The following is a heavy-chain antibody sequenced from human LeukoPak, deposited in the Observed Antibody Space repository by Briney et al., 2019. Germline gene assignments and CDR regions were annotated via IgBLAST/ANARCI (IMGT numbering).Heavy chain of an antibody. V-gene: IGHV1-69*06. CDR3: ARARYETRIWPKSRYDYYHYMDV. CDR1: GGTFSSYA. Sequence: SVKVSCKASGGTFSSYAISWVRQAPGQGLEWMGGIIPIFGTANYAQKFQGRVTITADKSTSTAYMELSSLRSEDMAVYYCARARYETRIWPKSRYDYYHYMDVWGKGTTVTVSS. D-gene: IGHD3-3*01. CDR2: IIPIFGTA. J-gene: IGHJ6*03.